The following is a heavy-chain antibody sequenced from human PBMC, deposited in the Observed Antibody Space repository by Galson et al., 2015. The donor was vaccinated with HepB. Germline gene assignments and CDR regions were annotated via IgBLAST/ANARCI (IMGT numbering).Heavy chain of an antibody. CDR1: GYTFTDYY. CDR3: AREYRLSVVSHGAFDI. D-gene: IGHD6-25*01. V-gene: IGHV1-2*07. Sequence: SVKVSCKASGYTFTDYYMHWVRQAPGQGLEWMGWINPKSGGTNYAHRFQGRVTMTRDTSINTAYMELNRLKSDDTAVYYCAREYRLSVVSHGAFDIWGQGTMVTVFS. J-gene: IGHJ3*02. CDR2: INPKSGGT.